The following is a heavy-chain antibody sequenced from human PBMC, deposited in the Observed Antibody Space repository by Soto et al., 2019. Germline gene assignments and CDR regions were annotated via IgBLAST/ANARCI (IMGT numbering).Heavy chain of an antibody. V-gene: IGHV3-23*01. CDR1: GFTFSSYA. CDR2: VSIGGST. J-gene: IGHJ4*02. CDR3: AKRRGAGGHFDY. Sequence: GGCMRLSCASSGFTFSSYAMGWVRQGPGKGLEWVAVVSIGGSTHYADSVRGRFTISRDNSKNTLSLQMNSLTAEDTAVYFCAKRRGAGGHFDYWGQGALVTVSS. D-gene: IGHD2-15*01.